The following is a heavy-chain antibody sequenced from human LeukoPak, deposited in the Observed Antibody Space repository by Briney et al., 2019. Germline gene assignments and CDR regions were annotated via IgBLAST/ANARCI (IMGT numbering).Heavy chain of an antibody. V-gene: IGHV1-46*01. CDR1: GYTFTSYY. CDR3: ARDPRHCSSTSCYSPTDYYMDV. D-gene: IGHD2-2*02. CDR2: INPSGGST. Sequence: ASVKVSCKASGYTFTSYYMHWVRQAPGQGLEWMGIINPSGGSTSYAQKFQGRVTMTRDMSTSTVYMELSSLRSEDTAVYYCARDPRHCSSTSCYSPTDYYMDVWGKGTTVTVSS. J-gene: IGHJ6*03.